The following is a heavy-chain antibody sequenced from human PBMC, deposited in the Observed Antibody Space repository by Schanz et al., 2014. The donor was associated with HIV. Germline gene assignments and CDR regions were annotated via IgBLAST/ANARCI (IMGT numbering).Heavy chain of an antibody. V-gene: IGHV1-2*02. Sequence: QVQLVQSGAEVKNPGASVKVSCKASGYTFTDYYIHWVRQAPGQGLEGMGCINPNSGRTYYSQKFKGRVTLTRDTSISAASVELSRLRSDDTALYFCARNQFQLLPFDYWGQGTVVTVSS. J-gene: IGHJ4*02. D-gene: IGHD1-26*01. CDR3: ARNQFQLLPFDY. CDR1: GYTFTDYY. CDR2: INPNSGRT.